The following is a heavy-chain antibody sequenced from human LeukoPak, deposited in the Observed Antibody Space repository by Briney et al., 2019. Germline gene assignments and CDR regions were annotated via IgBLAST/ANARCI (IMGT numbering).Heavy chain of an antibody. CDR3: SRFFYGSHFDY. V-gene: IGHV4-59*08. CDR2: IYYSGST. CDR1: GCSISSYY. D-gene: IGHD2/OR15-2a*01. J-gene: IGHJ4*02. Sequence: SETLSLTCTVSGCSISSYYWSWIRQPPGKGLEWIGYIYYSGSTNYNPSLKSRVTISVDTSKNQFSLMLTTVTAADSAVYYFSRFFYGSHFDYWGQGTLVTVSS.